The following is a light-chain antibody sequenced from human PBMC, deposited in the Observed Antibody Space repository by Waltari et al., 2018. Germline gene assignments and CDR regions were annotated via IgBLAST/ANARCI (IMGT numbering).Light chain of an antibody. J-gene: IGKJ4*01. V-gene: IGKV1-9*01. CDR2: AAS. CDR1: QGIGSY. Sequence: DIQLTQSPSFLSASVGDRVTITCRASQGIGSYLAWYQHTLGKAPKLLIYAASTLQSGVPSRFSGSGSGTEFTLTISSLQPEDFATYFCQQLSSYPLTFGGGTKIEIE. CDR3: QQLSSYPLT.